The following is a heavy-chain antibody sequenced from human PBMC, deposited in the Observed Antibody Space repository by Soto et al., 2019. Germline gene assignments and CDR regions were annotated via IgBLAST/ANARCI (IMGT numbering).Heavy chain of an antibody. D-gene: IGHD1-7*01. J-gene: IGHJ6*03. V-gene: IGHV1-46*01. CDR1: GYTFTSYY. CDR3: ARGFDNWNYENYYYYYMDV. Sequence: ASVKVSCKASGYTFTSYYMHWVRQAPGQGLEWMGIMNPDGGNTTYAQRFQGRVTMTRNTSTSTAYMELSSLRSEDTAVYYCARGFDNWNYENYYYYYMDVWGKGTTVTVSS. CDR2: MNPDGGNT.